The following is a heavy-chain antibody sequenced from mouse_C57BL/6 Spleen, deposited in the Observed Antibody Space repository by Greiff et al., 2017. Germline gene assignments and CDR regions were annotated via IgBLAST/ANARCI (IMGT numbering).Heavy chain of an antibody. CDR1: GYTFTDYE. CDR3: TRWTGTYYYAMDY. Sequence: VQLQQSGAELVRPGASVTLSCKASGYTFTDYEMHWVKQTPVHGLEWIGAIDPETGGTAYNQKFKGKAILTADKSSSTAYMELRSLTSEDSAVYYCTRWTGTYYYAMDYWGQGTSVTVSS. V-gene: IGHV1-15*01. CDR2: IDPETGGT. J-gene: IGHJ4*01. D-gene: IGHD4-1*01.